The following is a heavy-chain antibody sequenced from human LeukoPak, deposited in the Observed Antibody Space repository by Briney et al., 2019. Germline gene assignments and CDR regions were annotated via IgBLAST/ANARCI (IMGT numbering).Heavy chain of an antibody. J-gene: IGHJ3*02. CDR3: ARDLRTMIVVVANAFDI. CDR2: ISYDGSNK. Sequence: GGSLRLSCAASGFTFSSYAMHWVRQAPGKGLEWVAVISYDGSNKYYADSVKGRFTISRDKSKNTLYLQMNSLRAEDTAVYYCARDLRTMIVVVANAFDIWGQGTMVTVSS. CDR1: GFTFSSYA. V-gene: IGHV3-30-3*01. D-gene: IGHD3-22*01.